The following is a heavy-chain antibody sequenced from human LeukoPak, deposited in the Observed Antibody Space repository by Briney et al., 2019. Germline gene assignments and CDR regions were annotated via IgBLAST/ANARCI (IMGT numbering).Heavy chain of an antibody. CDR3: ARREGATRYYYYYGMDV. D-gene: IGHD1-26*01. V-gene: IGHV1-18*01. J-gene: IGHJ6*02. Sequence: GASVKVSCKPSGYTFTSYGISWVRQAPGQGLEWMGWISAYNGNTNYAQKLQGRVTMTTDTSTSTAYMELRSLRSDDTAVYYCARREGATRYYYYYGMDVWGQGTTVTVSS. CDR1: GYTFTSYG. CDR2: ISAYNGNT.